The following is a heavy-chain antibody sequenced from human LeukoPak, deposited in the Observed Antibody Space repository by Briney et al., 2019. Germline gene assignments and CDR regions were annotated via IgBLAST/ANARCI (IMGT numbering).Heavy chain of an antibody. CDR1: GFIFGDYA. J-gene: IGHJ6*02. CDR2: IRNKAYGGTT. D-gene: IGHD2-21*02. V-gene: IGHV3-49*04. Sequence: GGSLRLSCTASGFIFGDYAMSWVRQAPGKGLEWVGFIRNKAYGGTTEYAASVKGRVSISRDDSKSIAYLQMNSLKTEDTAVYYCTRERLVVVTTSYYYGTDVWGQGTTVTVSS. CDR3: TRERLVVVTTSYYYGTDV.